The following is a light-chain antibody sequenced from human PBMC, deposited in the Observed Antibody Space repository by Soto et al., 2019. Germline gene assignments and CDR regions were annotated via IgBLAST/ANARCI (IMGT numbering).Light chain of an antibody. Sequence: QSALTQPASVSGSPGQSITISCSGSSSDIGYYNLFSWYQRRPGAAPKLIIYERNKRPSGCSTRFSASKSGNTASLTISGLHAEDEADYFCCSYAGKNFXFYVFGTGTKVXV. V-gene: IGLV2-23*01. J-gene: IGLJ1*01. CDR2: ERN. CDR3: CSYAGKNFXFYV. CDR1: SSDIGYYNL.